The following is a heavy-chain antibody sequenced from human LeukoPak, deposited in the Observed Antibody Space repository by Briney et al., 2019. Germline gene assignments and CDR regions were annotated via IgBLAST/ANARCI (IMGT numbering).Heavy chain of an antibody. D-gene: IGHD1-26*01. Sequence: SETLSLTCTVSGGSISSSTYFWGWIRQPPGKGLEWIGSIYYYSGSTYYNPSLKSRVTISVDTSKNQFSLRLSSVTAADTAVYYCARDQGSYPGGVDYWGQGTLVTVSS. V-gene: IGHV4-39*07. CDR1: GGSISSSTYF. CDR2: IYYYSGST. CDR3: ARDQGSYPGGVDY. J-gene: IGHJ4*02.